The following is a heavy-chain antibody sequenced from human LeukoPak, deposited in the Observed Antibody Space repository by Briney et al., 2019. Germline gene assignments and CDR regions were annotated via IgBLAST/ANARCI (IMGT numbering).Heavy chain of an antibody. J-gene: IGHJ4*02. CDR2: INHSGST. D-gene: IGHD2-2*01. Sequence: SETLSLACAVYGGSFSGYYWSWIRQPPGKGLEWIGEINHSGSTNYNPSLKSRVTISVDTSRNQFSLKLSSVTAADTAVYYCARLSAANDYWGQGTLVTVSS. CDR1: GGSFSGYY. V-gene: IGHV4-34*01. CDR3: ARLSAANDY.